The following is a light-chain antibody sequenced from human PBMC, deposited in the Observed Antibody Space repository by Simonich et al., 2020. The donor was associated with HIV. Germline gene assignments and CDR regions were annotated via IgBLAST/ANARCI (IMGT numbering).Light chain of an antibody. J-gene: IGKJ3*01. CDR2: DAS. CDR1: QRVSDSF. Sequence: EIVLTQSPGTLSLSPGERATLSCRASQRVSDSFLAWYQQKPGLAPRLLIYDASSRAPGTPDRFSGSGSGTDFTLTISRLEPEDFAVYYCQQYGSSPFTFGPGTKVDIK. V-gene: IGKV3D-20*01. CDR3: QQYGSSPFT.